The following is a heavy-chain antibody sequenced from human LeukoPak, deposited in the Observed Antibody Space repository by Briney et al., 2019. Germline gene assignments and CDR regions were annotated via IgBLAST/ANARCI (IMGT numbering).Heavy chain of an antibody. J-gene: IGHJ4*02. CDR2: IRQDGSKI. Sequence: GGSLRLSCAASGFTFSTYWMSWVRQAPGKGLEWVANIRQDGSKIYYVDSVKGRFTISRDNAKNSLYLQMNNLRAEDTAVYYCARDYGSGSYVFDYWGQGTLVTVSS. CDR1: GFTFSTYW. V-gene: IGHV3-7*01. CDR3: ARDYGSGSYVFDY. D-gene: IGHD3-10*01.